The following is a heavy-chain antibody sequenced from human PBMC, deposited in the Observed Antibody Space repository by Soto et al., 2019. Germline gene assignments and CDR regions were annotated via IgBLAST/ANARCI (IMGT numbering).Heavy chain of an antibody. CDR1: GFTFSTYT. CDR2: ISGSSTYI. V-gene: IGHV3-21*01. Sequence: GGSLRLSCAASGFTFSTYTMNWVRQAPGKGLEWVSSISGSSTYIFYADSVKGRFTLSRDNAKNSLYLQMNSLRPEDKAMYYCAANYGLDVWGQGTTVTVSS. CDR3: AANYGLDV. J-gene: IGHJ6*02. D-gene: IGHD2-8*01.